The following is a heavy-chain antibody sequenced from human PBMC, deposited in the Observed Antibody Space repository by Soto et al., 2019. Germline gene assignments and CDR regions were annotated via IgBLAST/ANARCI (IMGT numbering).Heavy chain of an antibody. CDR3: ARARYYDSSGYLLTNYYYYYGRDV. CDR1: GGSISSGGYY. J-gene: IGHJ6*02. V-gene: IGHV4-31*03. CDR2: IYYSGST. D-gene: IGHD3-22*01. Sequence: SETLSLTCTVSGGSISSGGYYWSWIRQHPGKGLEWIGYIYYSGSTYYNPSLKSRVTISVDTSKNQFSLKLSSVTAADTAVYYCARARYYDSSGYLLTNYYYYYGRDVWDQGTTVTVSS.